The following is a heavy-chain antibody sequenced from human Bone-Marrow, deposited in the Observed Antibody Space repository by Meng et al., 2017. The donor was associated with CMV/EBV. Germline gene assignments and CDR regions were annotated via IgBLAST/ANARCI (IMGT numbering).Heavy chain of an antibody. V-gene: IGHV3-23*01. Sequence: GGSLRLSCAASGFTFSSYAMSWVRQAPGKGLEWVSAISGSGGSTYYADSVKGRFTISRDNSKNTLYLQMNSLRADDTAVYYCARDDRPGIAAAGTGFYYYYGMDVWGQGTTVTVSS. J-gene: IGHJ6*02. CDR3: ARDDRPGIAAAGTGFYYYYGMDV. D-gene: IGHD6-13*01. CDR1: GFTFSSYA. CDR2: ISGSGGST.